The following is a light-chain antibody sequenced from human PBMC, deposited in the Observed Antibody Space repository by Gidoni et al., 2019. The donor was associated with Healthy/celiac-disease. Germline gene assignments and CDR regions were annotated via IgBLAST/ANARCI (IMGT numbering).Light chain of an antibody. J-gene: IGLJ3*02. CDR1: SSDVGSYNL. CDR3: CSYAGSSTWV. CDR2: EIS. Sequence: QSALPPPASVSGPPGHSITISCTGTSSDVGSYNLVSWYQQHPGKAPKLMIYEISKRPSGVSNRFSGSKSGNTASLTISGLQAEDEADYYCCSYAGSSTWVFGGGTKLTVL. V-gene: IGLV2-23*02.